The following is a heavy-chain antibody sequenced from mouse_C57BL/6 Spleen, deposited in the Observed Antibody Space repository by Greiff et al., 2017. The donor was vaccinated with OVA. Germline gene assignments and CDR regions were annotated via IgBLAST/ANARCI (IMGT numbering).Heavy chain of an antibody. V-gene: IGHV1-59*01. Sequence: QVQLQQPGAELVRPGTSVKLSCKASGYTFTSYWMHWVKQRPGQGLEWIGVIDPSDSYTNYNQKFKGKATLTVDTSSSTAYMQLSSLTSEDSAVYYCARSMITTGGNYYAMDYWGQGTSVTVSS. CDR1: GYTFTSYW. CDR3: ARSMITTGGNYYAMDY. D-gene: IGHD2-4*01. J-gene: IGHJ4*01. CDR2: IDPSDSYT.